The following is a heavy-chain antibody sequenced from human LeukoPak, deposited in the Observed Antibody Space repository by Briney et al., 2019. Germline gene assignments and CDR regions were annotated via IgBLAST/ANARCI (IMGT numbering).Heavy chain of an antibody. D-gene: IGHD3-10*02. CDR1: GGSISSSSYY. CDR2: IYYSGST. CDR3: ARLCSGRTHYYYYMDV. J-gene: IGHJ6*03. Sequence: SSETLSLTCTVSGGSISSSSYYWGWIRQPPGKGLEWIGRIYYSGSTYYNPSLKSRVTISVDTSKNQFSLTLSSVTAADTAVYYCARLCSGRTHYYYYMDVWGKGTTVTVS. V-gene: IGHV4-39*01.